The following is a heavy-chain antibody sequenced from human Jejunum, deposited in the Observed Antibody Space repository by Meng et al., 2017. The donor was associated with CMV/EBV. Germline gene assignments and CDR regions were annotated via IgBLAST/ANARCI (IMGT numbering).Heavy chain of an antibody. CDR1: GGSISTSS. V-gene: IGHV4-59*01. J-gene: IGHJ2*01. CDR2: IYYSGST. CDR3: ARGVDWYFDL. Sequence: LSCTVSGGSISTSSWSWIRQPPGKGLEWIGYIYYSGSTNYNPSLKSRVTISVDTSKNQFSLKLSSVTAADTAVYYCARGVDWYFDLWGRGTLVTVSS.